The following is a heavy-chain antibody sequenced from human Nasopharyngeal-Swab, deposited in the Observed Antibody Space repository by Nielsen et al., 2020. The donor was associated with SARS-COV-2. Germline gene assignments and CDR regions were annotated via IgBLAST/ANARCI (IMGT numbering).Heavy chain of an antibody. CDR3: ASLGKDNSGWSDY. D-gene: IGHD6-19*01. CDR2: IYYSVST. J-gene: IGHJ4*02. V-gene: IGHV4-39*01. Sequence: WIRQPPGKGLEWIGSIYYSVSTYYNPSLKSRVTISVDTSKNQFSLRLSSVTAADTAVYYCASLGKDNSGWSDYWGQGTLGTVSS.